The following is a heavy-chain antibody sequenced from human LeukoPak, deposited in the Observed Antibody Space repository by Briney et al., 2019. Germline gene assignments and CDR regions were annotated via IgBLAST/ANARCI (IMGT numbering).Heavy chain of an antibody. CDR1: GFSFRSYS. Sequence: GGSLRLSCAAAGFSFRSYSMNWVRQAPGKGLEWVSFINCTSSDLFYADSVKGRFTVSRDNARNSLYLQMNNLRAEDTAVYYCARAAGHYFDYWGQGRLVTVSS. CDR3: ARAAGHYFDY. CDR2: INCTSSDL. J-gene: IGHJ4*02. V-gene: IGHV3-21*01.